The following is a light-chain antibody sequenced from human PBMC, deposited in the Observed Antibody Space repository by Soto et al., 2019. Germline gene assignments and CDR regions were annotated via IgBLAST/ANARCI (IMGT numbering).Light chain of an antibody. Sequence: DIQLTQSPSTLSASVGERVTITCRASQIVNTWLAWYQHKPGKAPKLLIYDASVLETGVPSRFSGFSSGTEFTLTISSLQPDDFATYFCQQYNSYSPEGLTFGGGTKVEI. CDR1: QIVNTW. J-gene: IGKJ4*01. CDR2: DAS. V-gene: IGKV1-5*01. CDR3: QQYNSYSPEGLT.